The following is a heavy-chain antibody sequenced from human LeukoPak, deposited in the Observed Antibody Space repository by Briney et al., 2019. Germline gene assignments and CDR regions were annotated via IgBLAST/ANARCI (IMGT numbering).Heavy chain of an antibody. J-gene: IGHJ5*02. CDR1: GYTFTSYG. Sequence: GASVKVSCKASGYTFTSYGISWVRQAPGQGLEWMGWNSDYNGNTNYAQKLQGRVTMTTDTSTSTAYMELRSLRSDDTAVYYCARDLYRDSLPVSWFDPWGQGTLVTVSS. CDR2: NSDYNGNT. D-gene: IGHD4-11*01. V-gene: IGHV1-18*01. CDR3: ARDLYRDSLPVSWFDP.